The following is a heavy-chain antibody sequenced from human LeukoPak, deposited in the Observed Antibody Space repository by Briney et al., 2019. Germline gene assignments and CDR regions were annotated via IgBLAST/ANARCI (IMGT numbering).Heavy chain of an antibody. Sequence: GGSLRLSCEASGFAFSNLAVGLVRQAPGKGLEWVSVISDSGSITYYADSVKGRFTISRDNSKNTLFLQMSSLRAEDTAVYYCAKDARRTSGWYFVDYWGQGTLVTVSS. V-gene: IGHV3-23*01. CDR3: AKDARRTSGWYFVDY. CDR1: GFAFSNLA. J-gene: IGHJ4*02. CDR2: ISDSGSIT. D-gene: IGHD6-19*01.